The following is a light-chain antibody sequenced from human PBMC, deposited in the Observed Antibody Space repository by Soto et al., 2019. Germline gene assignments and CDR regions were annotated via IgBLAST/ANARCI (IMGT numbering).Light chain of an antibody. Sequence: QSVLTQPASASGSPGQAVTIPCTGTSSDVGGYNYVSWYQHHTGKSPKLIISECYKRPSGVPDRFSGSKYGNTAALTVSLLQGEDDPDYYRGSYVGTNSYVCGTGTK. V-gene: IGLV2-8*01. CDR3: GSYVGTNSYV. J-gene: IGLJ1*01. CDR1: SSDVGGYNY. CDR2: ECY.